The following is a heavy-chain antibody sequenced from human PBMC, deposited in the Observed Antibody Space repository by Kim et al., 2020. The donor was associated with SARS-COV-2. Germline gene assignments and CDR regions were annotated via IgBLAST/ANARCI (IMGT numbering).Heavy chain of an antibody. D-gene: IGHD1-7*01. J-gene: IGHJ4*02. CDR2: INPSDRST. CDR1: GDTFTRHY. V-gene: IGHV1-46*01. Sequence: ASVKVSCKASGDTFTRHYTHWVRQAPGQGLEWMGLINPSDRSTSYAQKFQGRVTITRDTSTTTVYMELSSLNSEDTAMYYCVREGLELKNFDYWGPGTLV. CDR3: VREGLELKNFDY.